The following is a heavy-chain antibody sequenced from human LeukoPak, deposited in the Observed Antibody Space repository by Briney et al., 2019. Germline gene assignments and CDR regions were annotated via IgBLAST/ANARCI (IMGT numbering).Heavy chain of an antibody. D-gene: IGHD6-19*01. CDR2: ISYDGSNK. Sequence: PGGSLRLSCAASGFTFSSYGMHWVRQAPGKGLEWVAVISYDGSNKYHADSVKGRFTISRDNSKNTLYLQMNSLRAEDTAVYYCARDFGSSGLGDLAFDIWGQGTMVTVSS. CDR1: GFTFSSYG. CDR3: ARDFGSSGLGDLAFDI. V-gene: IGHV3-30*03. J-gene: IGHJ3*02.